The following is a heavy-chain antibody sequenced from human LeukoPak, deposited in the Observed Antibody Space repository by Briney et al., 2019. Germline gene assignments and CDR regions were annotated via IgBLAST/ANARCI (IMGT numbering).Heavy chain of an antibody. CDR3: ARDVGIAAAGFDY. J-gene: IGHJ4*02. Sequence: SVKVSCKASGGTFSSYAISWVRQAPGQGLEWMGRIIPILGIANYAQKFQGRVTITADKSASTAYMELSSLRSEDTAVYYCARDVGIAAAGFDYWGQGTLVTVSS. CDR2: IIPILGIA. V-gene: IGHV1-69*04. D-gene: IGHD6-13*01. CDR1: GGTFSSYA.